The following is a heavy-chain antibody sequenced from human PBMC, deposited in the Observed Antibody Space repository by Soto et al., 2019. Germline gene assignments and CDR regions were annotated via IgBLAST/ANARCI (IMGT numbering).Heavy chain of an antibody. J-gene: IGHJ3*02. CDR1: GFTFSSYA. V-gene: IGHV3-23*01. CDR3: AKDRDIVVVPAAMDAFDI. CDR2: ISGSGGST. Sequence: GGSPRLSCAASGFTFSSYAMSWVRQAPGKGLEWVSAISGSGGSTYYADSVKGRFTISRDNSKNTLYLQMNSLRAEDTAVYYCAKDRDIVVVPAAMDAFDIWGQGTMVTVSS. D-gene: IGHD2-2*01.